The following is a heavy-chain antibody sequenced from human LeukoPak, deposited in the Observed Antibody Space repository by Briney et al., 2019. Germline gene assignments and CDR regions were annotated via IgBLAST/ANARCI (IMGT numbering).Heavy chain of an antibody. V-gene: IGHV4-61*02. J-gene: IGHJ4*02. CDR3: AREVGYCSGGSRYNYFDY. Sequence: PSETLSLTCTVSGGSISSGSYYWSWIRQPAGKGLEWIGRIYTSGSTYYNPSLKSRVTISVDTSKNQFSLKLSSVTAADTAVYYCAREVGYCSGGSRYNYFDYWGQGTLVTVSS. D-gene: IGHD2-15*01. CDR2: IYTSGST. CDR1: GGSISSGSYY.